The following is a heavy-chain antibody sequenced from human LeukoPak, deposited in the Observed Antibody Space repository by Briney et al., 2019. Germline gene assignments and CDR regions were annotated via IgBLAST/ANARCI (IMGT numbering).Heavy chain of an antibody. CDR3: ARDPRRSGGSYDY. J-gene: IGHJ4*02. CDR1: GFTFSSYS. D-gene: IGHD2-15*01. CDR2: ISSSSYI. Sequence: GGSLRLSCAASGFTFSSYSMNWVRQAPGKGLEWVSSISSSSYIYYADSVKGRFTISRDNAKNSLYLQMNSLRAEDTAVYYCARDPRRSGGSYDYWGQGTLVTVSS. V-gene: IGHV3-21*01.